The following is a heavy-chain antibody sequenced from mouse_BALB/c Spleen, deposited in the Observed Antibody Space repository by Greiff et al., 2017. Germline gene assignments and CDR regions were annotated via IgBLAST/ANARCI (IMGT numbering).Heavy chain of an antibody. CDR2: ISSGSSTI. J-gene: IGHJ3*01. CDR3: ASQGYYGYLFAY. CDR1: GFTFSSFG. D-gene: IGHD1-2*01. V-gene: IGHV5-17*02. Sequence: EVHLVESGGGLVQPGGSRKLSCAASGFTFSSFGMHWVRQAPEKGLEWVAYISSGSSTIYYADTVKGRFTISRDNPKNTLFLQMTSLRSEDTAMYYCASQGYYGYLFAYWGQGTLVTVSA.